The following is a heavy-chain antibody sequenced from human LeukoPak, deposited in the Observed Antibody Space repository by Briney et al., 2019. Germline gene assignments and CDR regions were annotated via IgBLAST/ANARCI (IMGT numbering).Heavy chain of an antibody. D-gene: IGHD5-18*01. J-gene: IGHJ4*02. CDR2: ISYDGNNK. CDR1: GFTFSNYG. Sequence: GGSLRPSCAASGFTFSNYGMHWVRQAPGKGLEWVAVISYDGNNKYYADSVKGRFTISRDNSKNTLFLQMNSLRAEDTAVYNCARDEGVTYPYGYQHWGQGTLVTVSS. V-gene: IGHV3-30*03. CDR3: ARDEGVTYPYGYQH.